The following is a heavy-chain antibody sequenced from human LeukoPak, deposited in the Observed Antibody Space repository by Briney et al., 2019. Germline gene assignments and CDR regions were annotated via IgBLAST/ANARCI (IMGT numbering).Heavy chain of an antibody. D-gene: IGHD6-6*01. CDR2: ISSSSNTI. J-gene: IGHJ5*02. Sequence: GGSLRLSCAASGFTFSSYSMNWIRQAPGKGLEWVSYISSSSNTIYYADSVKGRFTISRDNAKNSLYLQMNSLRAEDTAVYYCARPSSSGWFDPWGQGTLVTVSS. CDR3: ARPSSSGWFDP. V-gene: IGHV3-48*04. CDR1: GFTFSSYS.